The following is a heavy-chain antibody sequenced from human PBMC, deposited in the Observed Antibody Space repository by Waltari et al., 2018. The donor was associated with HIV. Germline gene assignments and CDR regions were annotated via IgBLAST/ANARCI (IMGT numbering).Heavy chain of an antibody. V-gene: IGHV4-34*02. CDR1: GASFRDYY. CDR3: ARGRWRNRGPLPMDV. D-gene: IGHD3-10*01. Sequence: QVRLQQWGTGLLKSSETLSRTCAVYGASFRDYYWNWIRPSPGLGLQWIGEVNDVGGVRYSPSFRSRVSMSMDVSKNQFSLNLTSVTAADTAVYYCARGRWRNRGPLPMDVWAPGAMVIVSS. CDR2: VNDVGGV. J-gene: IGHJ6*02.